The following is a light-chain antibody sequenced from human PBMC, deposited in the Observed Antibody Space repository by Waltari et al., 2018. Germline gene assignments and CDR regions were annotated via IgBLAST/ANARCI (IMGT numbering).Light chain of an antibody. V-gene: IGKV4-1*01. CDR3: QQYYTTPFT. J-gene: IGKJ3*01. Sequence: DIVMTQSPDSLAVSLGERATINCKSSQSVFDSSNNKNSLAWYQKKPGQPPELLIYCASTRESGVPDRFSGSGSGTDFTLTISSLQAADVAIYYCQQYYTTPFTFGPGTKVDI. CDR2: CAS. CDR1: QSVFDSSNNKNS.